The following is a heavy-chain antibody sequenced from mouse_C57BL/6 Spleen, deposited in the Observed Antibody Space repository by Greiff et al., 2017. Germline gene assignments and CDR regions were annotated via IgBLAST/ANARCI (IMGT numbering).Heavy chain of an antibody. V-gene: IGHV1-52*01. J-gene: IGHJ2*01. CDR2: IDPSDSET. CDR1: GYTFTSYW. Sequence: VQLQQPGAELVRPGSSVKLSCKASGYTFTSYWMHWVKQRPIQGLEWIGNIDPSDSETHYNQKFKDKATLTVDKSSSTAYMQLSSLTSEDSAVYYCARKEHQGVDYWGQGTTLTGSS. CDR3: ARKEHQGVDY.